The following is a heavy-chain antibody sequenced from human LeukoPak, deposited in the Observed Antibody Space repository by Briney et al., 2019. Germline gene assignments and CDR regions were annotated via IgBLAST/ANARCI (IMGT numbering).Heavy chain of an antibody. CDR2: IKQDGSEK. Sequence: GGSLRLSCAASGLHFSGTAMSWVRQAPGKGLEWVANIKQDGSEKYYVDSVKGRFTISRDNAKNSLYLQMNSLRAEDTAVYYCAREDSSGYANFDYWGQGTLVTVSS. V-gene: IGHV3-7*01. CDR3: AREDSSGYANFDY. D-gene: IGHD3-22*01. CDR1: GLHFSGTA. J-gene: IGHJ4*02.